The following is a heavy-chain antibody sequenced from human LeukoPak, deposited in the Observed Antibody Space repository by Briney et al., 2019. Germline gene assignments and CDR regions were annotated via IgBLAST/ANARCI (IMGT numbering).Heavy chain of an antibody. D-gene: IGHD3-22*01. CDR3: ARGTPYDSSGYYPDY. CDR1: GYTFTGYY. CDR2: INPNSGGT. J-gene: IGHJ4*02. Sequence: ASVKVSCEASGYTFTGYYMHWVRQAPGQGLEWMGRINPNSGGTNYAQKFQGRVTMTRDTSISTAYMELSRLRSDDTAVYYCARGTPYDSSGYYPDYWGQGTLVTVSS. V-gene: IGHV1-2*06.